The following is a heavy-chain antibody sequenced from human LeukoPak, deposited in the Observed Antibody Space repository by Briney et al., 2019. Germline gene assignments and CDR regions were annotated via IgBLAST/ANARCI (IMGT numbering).Heavy chain of an antibody. CDR3: ARLHNWNNYFDY. V-gene: IGHV3-23*01. J-gene: IGHJ4*02. CDR2: ISGSGGST. D-gene: IGHD1/OR15-1a*01. Sequence: PGGSLRLSCAASGFTFSSYWMSWVRQAPGKGLGWVSAISGSGGSTYYADSVKGRFTISRDNSKNTLYLQMNSLRAEDTAVYYCARLHNWNNYFDYWGQGTLVTVSS. CDR1: GFTFSSYW.